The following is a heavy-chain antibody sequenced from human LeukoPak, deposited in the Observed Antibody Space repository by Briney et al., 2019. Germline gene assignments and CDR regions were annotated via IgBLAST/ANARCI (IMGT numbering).Heavy chain of an antibody. D-gene: IGHD2-2*01. V-gene: IGHV3-23*01. CDR2: ISGSGGST. CDR3: AKDPRIVVVPAARTY. CDR1: GFTFSSYA. Sequence: GGSLRLSCAASGFTFSSYAMSWVRQAPGEGLEWVSAISGSGGSTYYADSVKGRFTIPRDNSKNTLYLQMNSLRAEDTAVYYCAKDPRIVVVPAARTYWGQGTLVTVSS. J-gene: IGHJ4*02.